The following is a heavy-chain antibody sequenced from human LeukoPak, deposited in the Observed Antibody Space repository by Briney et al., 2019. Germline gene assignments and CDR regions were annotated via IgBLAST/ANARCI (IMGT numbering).Heavy chain of an antibody. V-gene: IGHV3-11*04. CDR2: ISSSGSTI. J-gene: IGHJ4*02. Sequence: TTGGSLRLSCAASGFTFSDYYMSWIRQAPGKGLEWVSYISSSGSTIYYADSVKGRFTISRDNAKNSLYLQMNSLRAEDTAIYYCARDLGSYSSGWYMGFDYWGQGTLVTVSS. D-gene: IGHD6-19*01. CDR1: GFTFSDYY. CDR3: ARDLGSYSSGWYMGFDY.